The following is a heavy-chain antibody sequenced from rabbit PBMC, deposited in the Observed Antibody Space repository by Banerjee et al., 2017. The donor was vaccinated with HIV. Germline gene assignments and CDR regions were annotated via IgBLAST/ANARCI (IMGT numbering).Heavy chain of an antibody. CDR2: IAAGSSGST. CDR1: GFSFSNKFV. Sequence: QEQLEESGGDLVKPEGSLTLTCTASGFSFSNKFVMCWVRQAPGKGLEWIACIAAGSSGSTYYASWAKGRFTISKASWTTVTLQMTSLTAADTATYFCARDLTGVIGWNFNLWGQGTLVTVS. J-gene: IGHJ4*01. CDR3: ARDLTGVIGWNFNL. D-gene: IGHD1-1*01. V-gene: IGHV1S45*01.